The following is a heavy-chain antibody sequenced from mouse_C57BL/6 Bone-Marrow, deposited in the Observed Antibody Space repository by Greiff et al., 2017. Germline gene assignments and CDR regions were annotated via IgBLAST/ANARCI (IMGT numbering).Heavy chain of an antibody. Sequence: QVQLQQPGAELVRPGTSVKLSCKASGYTFTSYWMHWVKQRPGQGLEWIGVIDPSDSYTNYNQKFKGKATLTVDTSSSTAYMQLSSLTSEDSAVYYCARWVYYYGSSYFYYAMDYWGQGTSVTVSS. V-gene: IGHV1-59*01. CDR1: GYTFTSYW. CDR2: IDPSDSYT. J-gene: IGHJ4*01. CDR3: ARWVYYYGSSYFYYAMDY. D-gene: IGHD1-1*01.